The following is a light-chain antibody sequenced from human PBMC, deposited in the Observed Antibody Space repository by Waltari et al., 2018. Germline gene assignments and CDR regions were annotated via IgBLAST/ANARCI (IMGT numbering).Light chain of an antibody. Sequence: DIQMTQAPSTLSASVGDRVPISCRASQSVGTWLAWYQQKPGKAPKLLIYMASSLDSGVPSRFSGSGSGTDFTLTISSLQPDDFATYSCQQYSSFSTFGQATKV. V-gene: IGKV1-5*03. CDR3: QQYSSFST. CDR1: QSVGTW. J-gene: IGKJ2*01. CDR2: MAS.